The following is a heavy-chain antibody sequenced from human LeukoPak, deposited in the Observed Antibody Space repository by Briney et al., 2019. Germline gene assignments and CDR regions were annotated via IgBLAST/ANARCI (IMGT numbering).Heavy chain of an antibody. CDR2: ISSSSSYI. CDR1: GFTFSSYS. CDR3: ARNLLTVTTDYYGMDV. Sequence: GGSLRLSCAASGFTFSSYSMNWVRQAPGKGLEWVSSISSSSSYIYYADSVKGRFTISRDNAKNSLYLQMNSLRAEDTAVYYCARNLLTVTTDYYGMDVWGQGTTVTVSS. D-gene: IGHD4-17*01. J-gene: IGHJ6*02. V-gene: IGHV3-21*01.